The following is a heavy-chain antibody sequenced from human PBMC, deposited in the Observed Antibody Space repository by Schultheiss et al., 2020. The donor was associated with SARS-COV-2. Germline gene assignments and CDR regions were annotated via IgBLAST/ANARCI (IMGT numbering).Heavy chain of an antibody. D-gene: IGHD6-25*01. J-gene: IGHJ4*02. CDR1: GFTFSSYG. V-gene: IGHV3-33*03. CDR3: VVSGYPFDY. Sequence: GGSLRLSCAASGFTFSSYGMHWVRQAPGKGLEWVAVIWYDGSNKYYADSVKGRFTISRDNAKNTVSLQMNSLRVEDTAVYYCVVSGYPFDYWGQGTLVTVSS. CDR2: IWYDGSNK.